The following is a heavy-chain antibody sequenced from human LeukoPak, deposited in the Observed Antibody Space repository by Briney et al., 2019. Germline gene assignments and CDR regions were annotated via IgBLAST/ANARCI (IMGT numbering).Heavy chain of an antibody. CDR2: ISAYNGNT. J-gene: IGHJ4*02. Sequence: ASVKVSCKTSGYTFTSYGISWVRQAPGQGLEWMGWISAYNGNTNYAQKLQGRVTMTTDTSTSTAYMELRRLRSDDTAVYYCARDYYDSSGYYFSFITRYWGQGTLVSVSS. V-gene: IGHV1-18*01. D-gene: IGHD3-22*01. CDR1: GYTFTSYG. CDR3: ARDYYDSSGYYFSFITRY.